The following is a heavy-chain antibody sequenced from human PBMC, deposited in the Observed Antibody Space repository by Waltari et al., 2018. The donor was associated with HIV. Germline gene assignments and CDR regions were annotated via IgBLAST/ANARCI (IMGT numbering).Heavy chain of an antibody. Sequence: QVQLVESGGGLVKPGGSLRLSCVASGFSFSDCYMRWIRLAPVKGLEWVSSISSRGNNTHYADSVQGRITISRDNAKNSLYLQMNTLRAEDTAVYYCARTKYDLWSGSYFDSWGQGTLVTVSS. D-gene: IGHD3-3*01. CDR1: GFSFSDCY. J-gene: IGHJ5*01. CDR3: ARTKYDLWSGSYFDS. V-gene: IGHV3-11*01. CDR2: ISSRGNNT.